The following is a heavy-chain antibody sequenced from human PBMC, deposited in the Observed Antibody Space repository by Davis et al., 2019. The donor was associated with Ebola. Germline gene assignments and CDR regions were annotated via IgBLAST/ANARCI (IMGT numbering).Heavy chain of an antibody. V-gene: IGHV3-66*01. CDR3: ARGYSSPLFDY. CDR1: GFTFSSYW. D-gene: IGHD6-13*01. Sequence: GGSLRLSCAASGFTFSSYWMSWVRQAPGKGLEWVSVIYSGGSTYYADSVKGRFTISRDNAKNSLYLQMNSLRDEDTAVYYCARGYSSPLFDYWGQGTLVTVSS. J-gene: IGHJ4*02. CDR2: IYSGGST.